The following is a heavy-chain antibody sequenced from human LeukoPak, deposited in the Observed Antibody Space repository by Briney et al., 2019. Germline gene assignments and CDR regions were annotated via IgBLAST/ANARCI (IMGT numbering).Heavy chain of an antibody. CDR2: ISSSSSYI. D-gene: IGHD4-17*01. V-gene: IGHV3-21*01. J-gene: IGHJ5*02. Sequence: GGSLRLSCAASGFTFSSYSMNWVRQAPGKGLEWVSSISSSSSYIHYADSVKGRFTISRDNAKNSLYLQMNSLRAEDTAVYYCARVMTTVTNGWFDPWGQGTLVTVSS. CDR1: GFTFSSYS. CDR3: ARVMTTVTNGWFDP.